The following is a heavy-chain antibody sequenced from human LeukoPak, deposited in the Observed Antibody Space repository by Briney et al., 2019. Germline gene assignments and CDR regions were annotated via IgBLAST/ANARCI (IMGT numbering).Heavy chain of an antibody. CDR3: AKSGGPWGWYPSSFKYYMDV. D-gene: IGHD6-19*01. J-gene: IGHJ6*03. Sequence: PGGSLRLSCAASGFTFSSYGMSWVRQAPGKGLEWVSAISGSGGSTYYADSVKGRFTISRDNSKNTLYLQMNSLRAEDTAVYYCAKSGGPWGWYPSSFKYYMDVWGKGTTVTISS. V-gene: IGHV3-23*01. CDR2: ISGSGGST. CDR1: GFTFSSYG.